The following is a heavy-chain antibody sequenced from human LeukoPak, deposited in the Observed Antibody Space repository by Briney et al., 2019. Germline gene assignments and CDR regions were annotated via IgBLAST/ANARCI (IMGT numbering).Heavy chain of an antibody. CDR1: GFTFDDYG. Sequence: PGGSLRLSCAASGFTFDDYGMSWVRQGPGKGLEWVSAINRNGDSTGYADSVKGRFTISRDNAKNSLYLQMNSLRAEDTAVYYCARDGGSGADYWGQGTLVSVSS. CDR2: INRNGDST. J-gene: IGHJ4*02. D-gene: IGHD3-16*01. V-gene: IGHV3-20*04. CDR3: ARDGGSGADY.